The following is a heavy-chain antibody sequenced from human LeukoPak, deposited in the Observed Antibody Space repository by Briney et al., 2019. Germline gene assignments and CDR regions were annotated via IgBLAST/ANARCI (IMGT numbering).Heavy chain of an antibody. V-gene: IGHV3-23*01. CDR1: GFTFSSYA. J-gene: IGHJ4*02. CDR2: ISGSGGST. CDR3: AKGNSAIRYCSGGSCYGPFDY. D-gene: IGHD2-15*01. Sequence: GGSLRLSCAASGFTFSSYAMSWVRQAPGKELEWVSAISGSGGSTYYADSVKGRFTISRDNSKNTLYLQMNSLRAEDTAVYYCAKGNSAIRYCSGGSCYGPFDYWGQGTLVTVSS.